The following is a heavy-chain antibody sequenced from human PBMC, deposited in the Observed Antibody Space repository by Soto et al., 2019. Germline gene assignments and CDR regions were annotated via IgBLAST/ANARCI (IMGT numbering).Heavy chain of an antibody. CDR1: GFTFSSYA. Sequence: PGGSLRHSCAASGFTFSSYALSWVRQAPGKGLEWVSAISGSGGSTYYADSVKGRFTISRDNSKNTLYLQMNSLRAEDTAVYYCAKSGLDGDSLYYYMDVWGKGTTVTVSS. CDR2: ISGSGGST. CDR3: AKSGLDGDSLYYYMDV. J-gene: IGHJ6*03. V-gene: IGHV3-23*01. D-gene: IGHD4-17*01.